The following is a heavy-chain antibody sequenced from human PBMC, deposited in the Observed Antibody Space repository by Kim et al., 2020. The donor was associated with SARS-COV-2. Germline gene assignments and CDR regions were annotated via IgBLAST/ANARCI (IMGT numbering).Heavy chain of an antibody. J-gene: IGHJ6*02. D-gene: IGHD2-2*01. CDR2: INHSGST. V-gene: IGHV4-34*01. CDR1: GGSFSGYY. Sequence: SETLSLTCAVYGGSFSGYYWNWIRQPPGKGLEWIWEINHSGSTNYNPSLKSRVTISVDTSKNKFSLKLSSVTAADTAVYYCAGARTRYCSSTSCYESGSYYYYGMDVWGQGTTVTVSS. CDR3: AGARTRYCSSTSCYESGSYYYYGMDV.